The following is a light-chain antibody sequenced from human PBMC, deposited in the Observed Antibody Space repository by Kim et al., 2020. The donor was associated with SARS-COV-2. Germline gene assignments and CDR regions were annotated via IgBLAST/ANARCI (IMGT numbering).Light chain of an antibody. V-gene: IGLV1-44*01. CDR2: SFN. CDR3: AAWDDRLNGWV. J-gene: IGLJ3*02. CDR1: NSNIGSST. Sequence: GQTVTISCSGSNSNIGSSTVNWYQQFPRTAPKVLIYSFNQRPSGVPDRFSGSTSDSSASLAISGLQSEDEADYYCAAWDDRLNGWVFGGGTQLTVL.